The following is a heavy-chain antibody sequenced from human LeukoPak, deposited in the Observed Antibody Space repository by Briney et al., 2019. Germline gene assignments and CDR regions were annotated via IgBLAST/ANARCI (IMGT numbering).Heavy chain of an antibody. CDR3: ATTSGSYGFDY. J-gene: IGHJ4*03. CDR2: IYHTGRT. CDR1: GYSISSGYY. D-gene: IGHD1-26*01. Sequence: SETLSLTCSVSGYSISSGYYWGWIRQPPGKGLEWIGSIYHTGRTYYSPSLKSRVTISMDTSKNHFSLKLSSVTAADTAVYYCATTSGSYGFDYWGKGTTVTVSS. V-gene: IGHV4-38-2*02.